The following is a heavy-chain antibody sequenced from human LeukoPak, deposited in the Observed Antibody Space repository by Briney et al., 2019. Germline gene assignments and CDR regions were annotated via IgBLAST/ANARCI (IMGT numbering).Heavy chain of an antibody. V-gene: IGHV5-51*01. D-gene: IGHD2-8*01. CDR2: IYPGDSVA. Sequence: GESLKISCQGSGYTFTNYWIGWVRQMPGKGLEWMGIIYPGDSVARYSPSFEGQVTISADKSISTAYLQWSSLRASDTAIYYCARHPYTSSCTIPECYRWYDPWGQGTLVTVSS. CDR3: ARHPYTSSCTIPECYRWYDP. J-gene: IGHJ5*02. CDR1: GYTFTNYW.